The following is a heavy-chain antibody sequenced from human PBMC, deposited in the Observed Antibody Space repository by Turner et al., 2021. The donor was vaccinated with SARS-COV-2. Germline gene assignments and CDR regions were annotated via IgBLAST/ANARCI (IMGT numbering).Heavy chain of an antibody. CDR3: ASGSGSYSAWYFDY. CDR1: GGSITSYY. D-gene: IGHD2-21*02. J-gene: IGHJ4*02. V-gene: IGHV4-59*01. CDR2: VYYDGSS. Sequence: VQLQESGPGLVKPSETLPLTRSVAGGSITSYYWSWIRQAPGKGLEWIGYVYYDGSSNYNPSLKSRVTISVDTSKNQFSLKLTSVTAADTAVYYCASGSGSYSAWYFDYWGQGTLVTVSS.